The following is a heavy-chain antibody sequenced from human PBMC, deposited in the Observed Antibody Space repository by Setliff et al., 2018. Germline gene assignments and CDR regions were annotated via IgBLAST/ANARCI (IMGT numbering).Heavy chain of an antibody. Sequence: GGSLRLSCVASTFTFSKYAVTWVRQAPGKGLEWVSSIGASRDNTYYADSVKGRFTISRDNSENTLDLQMNSLRVEDTALYYCAKVKKQLIRGSGFDYWGQGTLVTVS. J-gene: IGHJ4*02. CDR2: IGASRDNT. V-gene: IGHV3-23*01. D-gene: IGHD1-1*01. CDR1: TFTFSKYA. CDR3: AKVKKQLIRGSGFDY.